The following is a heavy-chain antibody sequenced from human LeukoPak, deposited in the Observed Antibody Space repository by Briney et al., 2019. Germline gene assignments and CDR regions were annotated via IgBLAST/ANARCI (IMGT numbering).Heavy chain of an antibody. V-gene: IGHV4-38-2*01. Sequence: SETLSLTCAVSGYSISSGYYWGWIRPPPGKGLEWIGSIYHSGNTYYNPSLKSRATISVDTSKNQFSLKLSSVTAADTAVYYCAQYGSGSYTNRFDYWGQGTLVTVSS. CDR1: GYSISSGYY. CDR3: AQYGSGSYTNRFDY. D-gene: IGHD3-10*01. CDR2: IYHSGNT. J-gene: IGHJ4*02.